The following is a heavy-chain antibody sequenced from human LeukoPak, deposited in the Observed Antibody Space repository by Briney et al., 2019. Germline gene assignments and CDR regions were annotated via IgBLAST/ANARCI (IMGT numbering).Heavy chain of an antibody. J-gene: IGHJ4*02. CDR3: ASIEGEYYYDSSGYYQYYFDY. D-gene: IGHD3-22*01. CDR1: GGSIRSSYYY. CDR2: IYHSGST. V-gene: IGHV4-39*01. Sequence: SETLSLTCTVSGGSIRSSYYYWGWIRQPPGKGLERIGSIYHSGSTYYNPSLKSRVTISVDTSKNQFSLKLSSVTAADTAVYYCASIEGEYYYDSSGYYQYYFDYWGQGTLVTVSS.